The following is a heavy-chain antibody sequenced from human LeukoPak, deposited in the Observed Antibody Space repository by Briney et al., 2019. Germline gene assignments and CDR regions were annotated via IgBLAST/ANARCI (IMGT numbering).Heavy chain of an antibody. CDR2: ITSGSTYV. V-gene: IGHV3-21*01. CDR3: ASGIQLWSWFDY. CDR1: GFTFSNYN. Sequence: GGSLRLSCAASGFTFSNYNMNWVRQAPGRGLEWVSSITSGSTYVFYTDSVKGRFTISRDNAKNSLYLQMNSLRAEDTAVYYCASGIQLWSWFDYWGQGTLVTVSS. J-gene: IGHJ4*02. D-gene: IGHD5-18*01.